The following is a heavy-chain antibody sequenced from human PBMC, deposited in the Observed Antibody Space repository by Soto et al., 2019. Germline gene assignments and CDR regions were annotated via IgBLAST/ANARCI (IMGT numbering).Heavy chain of an antibody. Sequence: QVQLVQSGAEVKKPGSSVKVSCKASGGTFNIYGISWVRQAPGQGLEWMGGIIPIFGTSKYAQSFQGRVTITADETHSTGQQEVGSLGKNAPAGNYLSAGGYAARAGAAFDPRGQGTLVTVSS. V-gene: IGHV1-69*01. J-gene: IGHJ5*02. CDR2: IIPIFGTS. D-gene: IGHD3-16*01. CDR1: GGTFNIYG. CDR3: SAGGYAARAGAAFDP.